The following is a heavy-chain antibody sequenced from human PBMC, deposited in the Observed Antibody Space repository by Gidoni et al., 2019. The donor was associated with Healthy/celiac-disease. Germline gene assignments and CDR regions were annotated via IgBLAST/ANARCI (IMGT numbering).Heavy chain of an antibody. V-gene: IGHV3-30*18. D-gene: IGHD6-19*01. CDR1: GFTFSSYG. CDR2: ISYDGSNK. J-gene: IGHJ4*02. Sequence: QVQRVESGGGVVQPGRSLRLSCAASGFTFSSYGMHWVRQAPGKGLEWVAVISYDGSNKYYADSVKGRFTISRDNSKNTLYLQMNSLRAEDTAVYYCAKDSESSGWSNFDYWGQGTMVTVSS. CDR3: AKDSESSGWSNFDY.